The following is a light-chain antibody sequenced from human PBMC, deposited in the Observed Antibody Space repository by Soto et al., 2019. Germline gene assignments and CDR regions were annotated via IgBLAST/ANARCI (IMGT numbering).Light chain of an antibody. CDR3: QQYDNLSLFT. Sequence: DIQMTQSPSSLSASVGDRVTITCQASQAISNYLNWYQQKPGKAPKLLIYDASNLETGVPSRFSGSGSGTDFTFTISSLQPEAIATYYCQQYDNLSLFTFGPGTKVDIK. J-gene: IGKJ3*01. V-gene: IGKV1-33*01. CDR1: QAISNY. CDR2: DAS.